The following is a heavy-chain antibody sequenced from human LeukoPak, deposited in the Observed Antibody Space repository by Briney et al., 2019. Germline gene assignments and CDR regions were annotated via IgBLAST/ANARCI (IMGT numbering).Heavy chain of an antibody. CDR2: IYYSGST. V-gene: IGHV4-39*01. CDR1: GGSISSSSYY. CDR3: ARGLVGATKGLVDN. J-gene: IGHJ4*02. D-gene: IGHD1-26*01. Sequence: SETLSLTCIVSGGSISSSSYYWGWIRQPPGKGLEWIGSIYYSGSTDYNPSLKSRVTISVDTSENQFSLKLSSVTAADTAVYYCARGLVGATKGLVDNWGQGTLVTVSS.